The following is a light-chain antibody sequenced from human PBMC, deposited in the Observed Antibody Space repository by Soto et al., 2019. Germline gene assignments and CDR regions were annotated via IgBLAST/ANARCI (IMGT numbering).Light chain of an antibody. CDR2: GAS. J-gene: IGKJ4*01. CDR3: QQYDNWPLT. CDR1: QSVSSGY. V-gene: IGKV3-20*01. Sequence: EIVLTQSPGTLSLSPGERATLSCRASQSVSSGYLAWYQQKPGQGPRLLIYGASSRATGIPDRFSGSGSGTDFTLTISRLEPEDFAVYYCQQYDNWPLTFGGGTKVDIK.